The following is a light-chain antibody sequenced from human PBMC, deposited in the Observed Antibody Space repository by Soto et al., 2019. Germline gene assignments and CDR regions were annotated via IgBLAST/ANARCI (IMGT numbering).Light chain of an antibody. J-gene: IGKJ4*01. CDR1: QSVSTY. V-gene: IGKV3-11*01. CDR2: DAS. CDR3: QQRRNWPRLA. Sequence: EIVLTQSPATLSLSPGERATLSCRASQSVSTYLAWYQQKPGQAPRLLIYDASNRATSIPARFTGSGSGTDFTLTISSLEPEDFAVYYCQQRRNWPRLAFGGGTKVEIK.